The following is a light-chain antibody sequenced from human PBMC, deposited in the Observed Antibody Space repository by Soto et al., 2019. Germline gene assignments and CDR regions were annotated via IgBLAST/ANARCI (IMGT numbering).Light chain of an antibody. CDR3: HQRSNWL. CDR1: QSISSY. Sequence: EFVLTQSPAALSLSPGERATLSCRASQSISSYLAWYQQKPGQAPRLLIYDAYNRATGIPARFSGSGSGTDFTLTISSLEPEDFGVYYCHQRSNWLFGPGTKVEIK. V-gene: IGKV3-11*01. CDR2: DAY. J-gene: IGKJ3*01.